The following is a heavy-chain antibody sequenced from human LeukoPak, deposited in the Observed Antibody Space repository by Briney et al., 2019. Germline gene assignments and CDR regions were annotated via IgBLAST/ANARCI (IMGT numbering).Heavy chain of an antibody. V-gene: IGHV3-30*04. CDR3: ARDLSRQWLVMYYFDY. D-gene: IGHD6-19*01. Sequence: PGGSLRLSCAASGFTFSSYAMHWVRQAPGKGLEWVAVISYDGSNKYYADSVKGRFTISRDNSKNTLYLQMNSLRAEDTAVYYCARDLSRQWLVMYYFDYWGQGTLVTVSS. CDR2: ISYDGSNK. CDR1: GFTFSSYA. J-gene: IGHJ4*02.